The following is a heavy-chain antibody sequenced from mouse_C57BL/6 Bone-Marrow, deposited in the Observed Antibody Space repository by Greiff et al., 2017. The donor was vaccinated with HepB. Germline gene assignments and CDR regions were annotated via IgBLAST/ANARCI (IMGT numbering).Heavy chain of an antibody. CDR2: IHPNSGST. CDR1: GYTFTSYW. D-gene: IGHD4-1*01. V-gene: IGHV1-64*01. CDR3: ARGRLGRYYAMDY. J-gene: IGHJ4*01. Sequence: QVQLQQSGAELVKPGASVKLSCKASGYTFTSYWMHWVKQRPGQGLEWIGMIHPNSGSTNYNEKFKSKATLTVDKSSSTAYMQLSSLTSEDSAVYYCARGRLGRYYAMDYWGQGTSVTVSS.